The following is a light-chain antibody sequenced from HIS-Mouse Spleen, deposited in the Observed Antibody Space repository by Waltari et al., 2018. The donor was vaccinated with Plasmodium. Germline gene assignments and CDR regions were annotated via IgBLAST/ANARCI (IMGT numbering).Light chain of an antibody. V-gene: IGLV3-25*03. CDR2: KDS. Sequence: SYELTQPPSVSVSPGQPARITCPGDALPTQYAYWYQQKPGQAPVLVIYKDSERPSGIPERFSGSSSGTTVTLTISGVQAEDEADYYCQSADSSGTYVVFGGGTKLTVL. J-gene: IGLJ2*01. CDR3: QSADSSGTYVV. CDR1: ALPTQY.